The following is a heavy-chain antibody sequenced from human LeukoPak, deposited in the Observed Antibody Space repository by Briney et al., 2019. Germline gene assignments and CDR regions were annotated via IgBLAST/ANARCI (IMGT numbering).Heavy chain of an antibody. D-gene: IGHD3-22*01. CDR3: ARVSGGYYRNAFDI. CDR1: GYTFTRYG. CDR2: ISAYNGNT. J-gene: IGHJ3*02. V-gene: IGHV1-18*01. Sequence: ASVKVSCKASGYTFTRYGISWVRQAPGQGLEWMGWISAYNGNTNYAQKLQGRVTMTTDTSTSTAYMELRSLRSDDTAVYYCARVSGGYYRNAFDIWGQGTMVTVSS.